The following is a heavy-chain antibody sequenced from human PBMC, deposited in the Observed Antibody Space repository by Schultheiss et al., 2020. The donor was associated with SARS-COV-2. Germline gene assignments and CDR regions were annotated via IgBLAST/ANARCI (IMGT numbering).Heavy chain of an antibody. J-gene: IGHJ4*02. V-gene: IGHV3-74*01. CDR3: ARDAGGMFDY. CDR1: GFTLSTYW. D-gene: IGHD2-15*01. Sequence: GGSLRLSCAASGFTLSTYWMHWVRQAPGKGLVWVSGIKSDASRTTYADSVKGRFTISRDNAQNSLHLQMNSLRVEDTAVYYCARDAGGMFDYWGQGTLVTVSS. CDR2: IKSDASRT.